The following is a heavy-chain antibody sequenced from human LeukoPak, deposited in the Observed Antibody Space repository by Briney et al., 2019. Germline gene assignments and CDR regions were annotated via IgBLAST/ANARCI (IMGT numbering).Heavy chain of an antibody. CDR2: INPSGGST. CDR1: GYTFTSYL. V-gene: IGHV1-46*01. CDR3: ARGPATATAWPFDY. J-gene: IGHJ4*02. Sequence: ASVKVSCKASGYTFTSYLMLWVRQAPGQGLEWVGIINPSGGSTRSAQNFQDRVTMTRDTSTSTVYMELSSLRSEDTAVYYCARGPATATAWPFDYWGQGTLVTVSS. D-gene: IGHD6-13*01.